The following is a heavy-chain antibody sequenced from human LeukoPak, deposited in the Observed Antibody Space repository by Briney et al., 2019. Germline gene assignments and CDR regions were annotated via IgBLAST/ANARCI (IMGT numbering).Heavy chain of an antibody. CDR3: PRDVKGRIAAAGLHSYSYYMDV. Sequence: GGSLRLSCAASGFNFSSYSMNWVRQAPGKGLEWVSYISSNSNTIYYADSVKGRFTISRDNAKNSLYLQMNSLRAEDTAVYFCPRDVKGRIAAAGLHSYSYYMDVWGKGTTVTVSS. V-gene: IGHV3-48*04. CDR2: ISSNSNTI. D-gene: IGHD6-13*01. J-gene: IGHJ6*03. CDR1: GFNFSSYS.